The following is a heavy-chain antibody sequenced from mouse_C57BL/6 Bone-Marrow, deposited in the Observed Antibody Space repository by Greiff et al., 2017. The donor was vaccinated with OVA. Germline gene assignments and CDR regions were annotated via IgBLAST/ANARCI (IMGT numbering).Heavy chain of an antibody. CDR2: IHPNSGGT. J-gene: IGHJ2*01. CDR3: AAYDYTVYYFDY. V-gene: IGHV1-64*01. D-gene: IGHD2-4*01. CDR1: GYTFTSYW. Sequence: QVQLQQPGAELVKPGASVKLSCKASGYTFTSYWMHWVKQRPGQGLEWIGMIHPNSGGTNYNEKFKSKATLTVEKSSSTAYLQLSSLTSEDSAVYYCAAYDYTVYYFDYWGQGTTLTVSS.